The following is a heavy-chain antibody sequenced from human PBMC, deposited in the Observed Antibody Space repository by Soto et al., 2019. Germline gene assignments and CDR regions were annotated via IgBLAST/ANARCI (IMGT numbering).Heavy chain of an antibody. Sequence: ASVKVSCKASGYTFTTYYMHWVRQAPGQGLEWMGIINPNGGNTNYSQKFQGRVTITWDTSASTAYMELSSLRSEVTAVYYCARDDFWSGYSHSFDYWGQGTLVTVSS. D-gene: IGHD3-3*01. CDR2: INPNGGNT. V-gene: IGHV1-46*01. CDR3: ARDDFWSGYSHSFDY. CDR1: GYTFTTYY. J-gene: IGHJ4*02.